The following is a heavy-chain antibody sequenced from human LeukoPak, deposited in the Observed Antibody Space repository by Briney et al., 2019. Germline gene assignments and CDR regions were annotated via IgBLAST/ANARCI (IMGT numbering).Heavy chain of an antibody. Sequence: GGSLRLSCAASGFTVSSNYMSWVRQAPGKGLEWVSVIYSGGSTYYADSVKGRFTISSDNSKNTLYLQMNSLRAEDTAVYYCAREMVGSGSYSNDAFDIWGQGTMVTVSS. V-gene: IGHV3-66*01. CDR3: AREMVGSGSYSNDAFDI. CDR2: IYSGGST. CDR1: GFTVSSNY. J-gene: IGHJ3*02. D-gene: IGHD3-10*01.